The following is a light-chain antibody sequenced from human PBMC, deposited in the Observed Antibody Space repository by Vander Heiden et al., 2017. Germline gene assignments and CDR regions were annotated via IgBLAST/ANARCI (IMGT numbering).Light chain of an antibody. J-gene: IGLJ2*01. CDR1: SANIGAGYD. Sequence: QSLLTQPPSVSGAPGQRVTFPCTGSSANIGAGYDVHWYQQLPGTAPKLLIYGNSNRPSGVPDRFSGSKSGTSASLAITGLQAEDEADYYCQSYDSSLSGYVVFGGGTKLTVL. CDR3: QSYDSSLSGYVV. CDR2: GNS. V-gene: IGLV1-40*01.